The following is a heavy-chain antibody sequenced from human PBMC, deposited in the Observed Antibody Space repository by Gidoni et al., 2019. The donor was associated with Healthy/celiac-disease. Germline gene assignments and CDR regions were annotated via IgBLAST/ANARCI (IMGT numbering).Heavy chain of an antibody. CDR3: AKFSSGWAYYFDY. Sequence: EVQLVESGGGLVQPGRSLRLSCAASGFTFDDYAMHWVRQAPGKGLEWVSGIRWNSGSIGYADSVKGRFTISRDNAKNSLYLQMNSLRAEDTALYYCAKFSSGWAYYFDYWGQGTLVTVSS. J-gene: IGHJ4*02. D-gene: IGHD6-19*01. V-gene: IGHV3-9*01. CDR2: IRWNSGSI. CDR1: GFTFDDYA.